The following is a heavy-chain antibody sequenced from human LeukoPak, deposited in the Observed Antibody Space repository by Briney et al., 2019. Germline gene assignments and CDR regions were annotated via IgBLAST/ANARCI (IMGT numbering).Heavy chain of an antibody. V-gene: IGHV1-18*01. D-gene: IGHD2-2*01. Sequence: ASVKVSCKASGYTFTSYGISWVRQAPGQGLEWMGWISAYNGNTNYAQELQGRVTMTTDTSTSTAYMELRSLRSDDTAVYYCARVPEDIVVVPAALPDYWSQGTLVTVSS. CDR1: GYTFTSYG. CDR2: ISAYNGNT. J-gene: IGHJ4*02. CDR3: ARVPEDIVVVPAALPDY.